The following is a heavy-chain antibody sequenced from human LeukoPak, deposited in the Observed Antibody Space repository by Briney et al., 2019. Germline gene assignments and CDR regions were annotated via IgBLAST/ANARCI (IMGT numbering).Heavy chain of an antibody. CDR3: AKNVESDY. D-gene: IGHD1-1*01. J-gene: IGHJ4*02. CDR1: GFTFSSYA. Sequence: SGGSLRLSCAAPGFTFSSYAMSWVRQAPGKGLEWVSAISGSATSTSYADSVKGRFTISRDNSKNTLYLQMNSLRAEDTAIYYCAKNVESDYWGQGTLVTVSS. V-gene: IGHV3-23*01. CDR2: ISGSATST.